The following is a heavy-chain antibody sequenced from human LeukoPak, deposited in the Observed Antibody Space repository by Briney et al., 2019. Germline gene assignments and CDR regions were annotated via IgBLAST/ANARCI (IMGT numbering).Heavy chain of an antibody. Sequence: PSETLSLTCTVPGGSISSSSYYWGWIRQPPGKGLEWIGSIYYSGSTNYNPSLKSRVTISVDKSKNQFSLKLSSVTAADTAMYYCARDQWLLRGGDHDAFDIWGQGTMVTVSS. D-gene: IGHD3-22*01. CDR3: ARDQWLLRGGDHDAFDI. CDR1: GGSISSSSYY. J-gene: IGHJ3*02. CDR2: IYYSGST. V-gene: IGHV4-39*07.